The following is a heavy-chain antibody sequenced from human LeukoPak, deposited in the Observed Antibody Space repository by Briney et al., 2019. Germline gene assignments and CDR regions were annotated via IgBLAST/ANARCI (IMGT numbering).Heavy chain of an antibody. CDR1: GYTLTDHY. Sequence: ASVKVSCKASGYTLTDHYMHWLRRAPGQGLEWMGWIDPKNGAAIYAQRFQGRVTMTRDTSISTVYMELRNLRSDDTAVYYCANEGYSTGPDPWGPGSLVIVSS. CDR3: ANEGYSTGPDP. CDR2: IDPKNGAA. V-gene: IGHV1-2*02. D-gene: IGHD2-8*02. J-gene: IGHJ5*02.